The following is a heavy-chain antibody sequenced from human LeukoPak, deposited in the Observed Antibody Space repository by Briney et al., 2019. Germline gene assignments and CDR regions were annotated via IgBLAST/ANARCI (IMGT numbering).Heavy chain of an antibody. CDR2: INPSGGST. J-gene: IGHJ4*02. CDR1: GYTFTSYY. CDR3: ASIRSSWYANYYFDY. Sequence: ASVKVSCKASGYTFTSYYMHWVRQAPGQGLEWMGIINPSGGSTSYAQKFQGRVTMTRDTSTSTVYMELSSLRSEDTAVYYCASIRSSWYANYYFDYWGQGTLVTVSS. D-gene: IGHD6-13*01. V-gene: IGHV1-46*01.